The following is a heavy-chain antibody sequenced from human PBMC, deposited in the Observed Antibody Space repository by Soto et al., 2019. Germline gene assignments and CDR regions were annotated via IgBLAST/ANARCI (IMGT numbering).Heavy chain of an antibody. CDR1: GGTFTSYT. V-gene: IGHV1-69*04. D-gene: IGHD4-17*01. Sequence: ASVKVSWKASGGTFTSYTISWVRQAPGQGLEWMGRLIPILGIANYAQKFQGRVTITADKSTSTAYMELSSLRSEDTAVYYCARDKVDYGDYNYWGQGTLVTVSS. J-gene: IGHJ4*02. CDR2: LIPILGIA. CDR3: ARDKVDYGDYNY.